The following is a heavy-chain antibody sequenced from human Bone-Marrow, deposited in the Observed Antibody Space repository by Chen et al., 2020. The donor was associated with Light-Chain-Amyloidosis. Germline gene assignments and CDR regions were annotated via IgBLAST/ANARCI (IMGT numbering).Heavy chain of an antibody. J-gene: IGHJ6*03. CDR1: GGSFSGYY. V-gene: IGHV4-34*01. Sequence: QVQLQQWGAGLLKPSETLSLTCAVYGGSFSGYYWSWIRQPPGKGLEWIGEINHSGSTNYNPSLKSRVTISVDTSKNQFSLKLSSLTAADTAVYYCARGTHYDFWSGYYYYYMDVWGKGTTVTVSS. CDR2: INHSGST. CDR3: ARGTHYDFWSGYYYYYMDV. D-gene: IGHD3-3*01.